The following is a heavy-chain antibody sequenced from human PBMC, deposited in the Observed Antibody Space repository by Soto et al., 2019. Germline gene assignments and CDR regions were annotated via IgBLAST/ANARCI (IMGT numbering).Heavy chain of an antibody. Sequence: EQLVESGGGLIQPGGSLRISCAFSGLTVSRNYMSWVRQAPGKGLDWVSVLYSGGSSSYAESVKGRFTISRDSSKNILFLQMNSLRPDDTAIYYCAHSSGHHYYFDSWGQGTLVTVSS. CDR1: GLTVSRNY. V-gene: IGHV3-53*01. D-gene: IGHD3-22*01. CDR2: LYSGGSS. CDR3: AHSSGHHYYFDS. J-gene: IGHJ4*02.